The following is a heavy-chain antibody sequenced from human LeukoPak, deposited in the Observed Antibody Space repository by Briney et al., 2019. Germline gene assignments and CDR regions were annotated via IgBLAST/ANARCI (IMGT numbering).Heavy chain of an antibody. J-gene: IGHJ4*02. CDR1: GGSISSGSYY. CDR3: ARSEDWSYTTGWYVAY. Sequence: PSETLSLTCTVSGGSISSGSYYWSWIRQPAGKGLEWIGRIYTSGSTNYNPSLKSRVTISVDTSKNQFSLKLSSVTAADTAVYYCARSEDWSYTTGWYVAYWGQGTLVTVSS. D-gene: IGHD6-19*01. CDR2: IYTSGST. V-gene: IGHV4-61*02.